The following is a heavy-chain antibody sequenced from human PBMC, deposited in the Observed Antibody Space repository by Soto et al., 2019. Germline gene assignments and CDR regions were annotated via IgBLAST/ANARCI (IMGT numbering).Heavy chain of an antibody. J-gene: IGHJ4*02. V-gene: IGHV3-33*05. Sequence: QVHLVESGGGVVQPGTSLRLSCVGSGFTFRSYVIHWVSQAPGKGLEWVALTSYDGSNNFYGDSVKGRFTISRDNSRNTVELQMDSLRLEDTALYYCARWGTTGGLDVWGQGTLVSVSS. CDR3: ARWGTTGGLDV. D-gene: IGHD3-16*01. CDR1: GFTFRSYV. CDR2: TSYDGSNN.